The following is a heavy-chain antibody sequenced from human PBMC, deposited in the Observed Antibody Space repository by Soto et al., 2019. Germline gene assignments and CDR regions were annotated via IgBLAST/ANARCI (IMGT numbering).Heavy chain of an antibody. CDR3: AKDESVTWIQLLGY. CDR2: ISGSGGST. CDR1: GFTFSSYA. V-gene: IGHV3-23*01. Sequence: EVQLLESGGGLVQPGGSLRLSCAASGFTFSSYAMSWVRQAPGKGLEWVSAISGSGGSTYYADSVKGRYTISRDNSKNTLYLQMNSLRAEDTAVYYCAKDESVTWIQLLGYWGQGTLVTVSS. D-gene: IGHD5-18*01. J-gene: IGHJ4*02.